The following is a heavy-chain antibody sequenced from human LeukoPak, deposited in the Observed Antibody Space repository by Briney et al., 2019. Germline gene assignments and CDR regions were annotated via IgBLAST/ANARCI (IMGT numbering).Heavy chain of an antibody. CDR1: GGSISSSNW. CDR3: ARFPRPYYDILTGSTPAFDI. CDR2: IYHSGST. Sequence: SETLSPTCAVSGGSISSSNWWSWVRQPPGKGLEWIGEIYHSGSTNYNPSLKSRVTISVDKSKNQFSLKLSSVTAADTAVYYCARFPRPYYDILTGSTPAFDIWGQGTMVTVSS. J-gene: IGHJ3*02. V-gene: IGHV4-4*02. D-gene: IGHD3-9*01.